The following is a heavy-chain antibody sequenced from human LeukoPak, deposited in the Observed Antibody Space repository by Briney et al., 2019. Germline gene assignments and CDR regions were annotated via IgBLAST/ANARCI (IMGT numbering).Heavy chain of an antibody. J-gene: IGHJ5*02. D-gene: IGHD6-13*01. CDR3: AKNRVAAAGTTFAT. V-gene: IGHV4-4*07. Sequence: SETLSLTCTVSGGSMEIDYWNWIRQPAGKGLEWIGRIYNSGSANYSPSLRSRVTMSIDTSKSRISLQLASVTAADTAVYYCAKNRVAAAGTTFATWGQGTLVTVSS. CDR1: GGSMEIDY. CDR2: IYNSGSA.